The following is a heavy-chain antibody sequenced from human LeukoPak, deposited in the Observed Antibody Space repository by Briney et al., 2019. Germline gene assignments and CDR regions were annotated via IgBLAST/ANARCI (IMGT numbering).Heavy chain of an antibody. CDR3: ARHPLVVAATNYYYGMDV. D-gene: IGHD2-15*01. J-gene: IGHJ6*02. CDR1: GGSISSSSYY. V-gene: IGHV4-39*01. Sequence: SETLSLTCTVSGGSISSSSYYWGWIRQPPGKGLEWIGSIYYSGSTYYNPSLKSRVTISVDTSKNQFSLKLSSVTAADTAVYYCARHPLVVAATNYYYGMDVWGQGTTVTVSS. CDR2: IYYSGST.